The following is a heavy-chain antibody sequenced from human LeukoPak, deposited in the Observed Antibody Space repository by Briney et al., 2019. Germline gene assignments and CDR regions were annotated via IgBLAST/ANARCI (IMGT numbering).Heavy chain of an antibody. CDR1: GFTFSDYY. D-gene: IGHD1-26*01. Sequence: PGGSLRLSCAASGFTFSDYYMSWIRQAPGKGLEWVSYIRSSGSTIYYADSVKGRFTISRDNAKNSLYLQMNSLRAEDTAVYYCARSMEGIVGARYFDYRGQGTLVTVSS. J-gene: IGHJ4*02. CDR2: IRSSGSTI. CDR3: ARSMEGIVGARYFDY. V-gene: IGHV3-11*01.